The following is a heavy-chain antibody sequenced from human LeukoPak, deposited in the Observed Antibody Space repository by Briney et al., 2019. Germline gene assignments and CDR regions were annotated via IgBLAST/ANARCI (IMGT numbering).Heavy chain of an antibody. CDR2: IYTSGST. Sequence: PSQTLSLTCTVSGGSISSGSYYWSWIRQPAGKGLEWIGRIYTSGSTNYNPSLKSRVTISVDTSKNQFSLKLSSVTAADTAVYYCASFVGKRGDAFDIWGQGTMVTVSS. CDR3: ASFVGKRGDAFDI. CDR1: GGSISSGSYY. J-gene: IGHJ3*02. V-gene: IGHV4-61*02. D-gene: IGHD2-15*01.